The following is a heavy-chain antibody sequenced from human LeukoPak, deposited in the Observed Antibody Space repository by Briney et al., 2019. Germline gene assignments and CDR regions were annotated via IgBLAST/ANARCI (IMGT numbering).Heavy chain of an antibody. D-gene: IGHD6-13*01. CDR1: GGSISSGSYS. J-gene: IGHJ4*02. Sequence: SETLSLTCAVSGGSISSGSYSWSWIRQPPGKGLEWIGEINHSGSTNYNPSLKSRVTISVDTSKNQFSLKLSSVTAADTAVYYCARFPPAAGTGLGINWGQGTLVTVSS. CDR3: ARFPPAAGTGLGIN. CDR2: INHSGST. V-gene: IGHV4-30-2*05.